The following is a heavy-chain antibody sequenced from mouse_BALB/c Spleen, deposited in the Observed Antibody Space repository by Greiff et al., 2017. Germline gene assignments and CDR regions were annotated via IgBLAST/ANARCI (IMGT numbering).Heavy chain of an antibody. V-gene: IGHV1-69*02. CDR1: GYTFTSYW. CDR2: IYPSDSYT. D-gene: IGHD1-1*01. Sequence: QVQLKQPGAELVRPGASVKLSCKASGYTFTSYWINWVKQRPGQGLEWIGNIYPSDSYTNYNQKFKDKATLTVDKSSSTAYMQLSSPTSEDSAVYYCTRGDYYGSSLYFDYWGQGTTLTVSS. J-gene: IGHJ2*01. CDR3: TRGDYYGSSLYFDY.